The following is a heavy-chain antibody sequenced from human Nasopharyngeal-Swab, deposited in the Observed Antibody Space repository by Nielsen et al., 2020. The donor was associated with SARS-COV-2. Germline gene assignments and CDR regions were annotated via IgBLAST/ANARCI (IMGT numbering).Heavy chain of an antibody. Sequence: SETLSLTCTVSGGSISSSSYYWGWIRQPPGKGPEWIGSIYYSGSTYYNPSLKSRVTISVDTSKNQFSLKLSSVTAADTAVYYCARERGRGGIWNYYYYMDVWGKGTTVTVSS. CDR1: GGSISSSSYY. CDR2: IYYSGST. D-gene: IGHD3-10*01. J-gene: IGHJ6*03. CDR3: ARERGRGGIWNYYYYMDV. V-gene: IGHV4-39*07.